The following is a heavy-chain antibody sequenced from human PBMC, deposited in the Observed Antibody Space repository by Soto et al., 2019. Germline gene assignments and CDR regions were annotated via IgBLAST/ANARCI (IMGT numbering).Heavy chain of an antibody. CDR3: VRDGSKTLREWFDP. CDR1: GSPINGFF. D-gene: IGHD3-16*01. V-gene: IGHV4-4*07. Sequence: QVQLLESGPGLVKPSETLALTYNVSGSPINGFFWSWVRQPAGKGLEWIGRIYASGTTDFNPSLKSRVRMSVDVSKKQVFLTLTAVSAADTAVYYCVRDGSKTLREWFDPWGGGLSVTVSS. CDR2: IYASGTT. J-gene: IGHJ5*02.